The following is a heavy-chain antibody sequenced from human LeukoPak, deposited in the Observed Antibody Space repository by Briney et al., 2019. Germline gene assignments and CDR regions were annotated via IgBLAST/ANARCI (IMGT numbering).Heavy chain of an antibody. CDR1: GFTFSTYG. J-gene: IGHJ4*02. V-gene: IGHV3-23*01. Sequence: PGGSLRLSCSASGFTFSTYGMSWVRQAPGKGLEWVSAISGRDSNTYYADSVKGRFTISRDNSKNTLYLQMNSLRAEDTAVYYCAKGWDYFDYWGQGTLVTVSS. CDR3: AKGWDYFDY. CDR2: ISGRDSNT. D-gene: IGHD1-26*01.